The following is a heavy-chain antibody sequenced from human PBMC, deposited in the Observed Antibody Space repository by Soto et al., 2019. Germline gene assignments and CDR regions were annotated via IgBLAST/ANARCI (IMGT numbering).Heavy chain of an antibody. CDR1: GGSISRYY. D-gene: IGHD3-10*01. J-gene: IGHJ5*02. CDR3: ARDPGSGRYYGWFDP. CDR2: IYYSGST. V-gene: IGHV4-59*01. Sequence: QVQLQESGPGLVKPSETLSLTCTVSGGSISRYYWNWIRQPPGKGLEWIGYIYYSGSTNYNPSLRSRVTISVDTSKNQFSLKLSSVTAADTAVYYCARDPGSGRYYGWFDPWGQGTLVTVSS.